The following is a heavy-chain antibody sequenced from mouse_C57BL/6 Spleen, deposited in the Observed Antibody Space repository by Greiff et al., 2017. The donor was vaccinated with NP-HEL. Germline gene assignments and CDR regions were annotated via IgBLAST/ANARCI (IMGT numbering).Heavy chain of an antibody. CDR3: ARGATSYNYAMDY. Sequence: EVQLQQSVAELVRPGASVKLSCTASGFNIKNTYMHWVKQRPEQGLEWIGRIDPANGNTKYDPKFQGKAPITADTSSNKAYLTLSSLTSEDTAIYYCARGATSYNYAMDYWGQGTSVTVSS. V-gene: IGHV14-3*01. J-gene: IGHJ4*01. CDR2: IDPANGNT. CDR1: GFNIKNTY. D-gene: IGHD1-1*01.